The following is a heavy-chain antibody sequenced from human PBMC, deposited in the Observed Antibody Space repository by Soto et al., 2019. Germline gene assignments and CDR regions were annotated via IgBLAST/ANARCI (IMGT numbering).Heavy chain of an antibody. V-gene: IGHV4-39*01. D-gene: IGHD6-13*01. J-gene: IGHJ5*02. CDR3: ARRGAAAGHGWFDP. Sequence: SETLSLTCTVSGGSISSSSYYWGWIRQPPGKGLEWIGSIYYSGSTYYNPSLKSRVTISVDTPKNQFSLKLSSVIAADTAVYYCARRGAAAGHGWFDPWRQVTLVTVSS. CDR2: IYYSGST. CDR1: GGSISSSSYY.